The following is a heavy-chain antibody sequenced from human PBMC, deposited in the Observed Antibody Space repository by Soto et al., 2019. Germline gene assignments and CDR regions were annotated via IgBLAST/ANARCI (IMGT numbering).Heavy chain of an antibody. D-gene: IGHD3-10*01. CDR1: GYTFTSYD. CDR3: AASLWFGELFGIKGYNWFDP. Sequence: GASVKVSCKASGYTFTSYDINWVRQATGQGLEWMGWMNPNSGNTGYAQKFQGRVTMTRNTSISTAYMELSSLRSEDTAVYYCAASLWFGELFGIKGYNWFDPWGQGTLVTVSS. V-gene: IGHV1-8*01. J-gene: IGHJ5*02. CDR2: MNPNSGNT.